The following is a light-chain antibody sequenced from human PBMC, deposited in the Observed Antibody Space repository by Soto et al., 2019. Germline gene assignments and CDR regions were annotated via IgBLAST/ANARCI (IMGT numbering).Light chain of an antibody. V-gene: IGLV2-14*03. CDR1: SSDVGGFDH. CDR2: DVS. Sequence: ALTQPASVSGSPGQSITISCTGASSDVGGFDHVSWYQQHPGKVPRLLIYDVSSRPSGVSDRFSGSKSGNTASLTISGLQAEDEADYYCNSFTTTNTYVFGTGTRSPS. J-gene: IGLJ1*01. CDR3: NSFTTTNTYV.